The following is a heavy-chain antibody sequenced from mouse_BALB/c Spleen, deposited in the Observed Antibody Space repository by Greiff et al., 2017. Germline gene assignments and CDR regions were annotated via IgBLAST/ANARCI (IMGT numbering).Heavy chain of an antibody. V-gene: IGHV1-4*01. CDR3: ARRITTVVASYYYAMDY. D-gene: IGHD1-1*01. CDR2: INPSSGYT. CDR1: GYTFTSYT. Sequence: VQLQQSGAELARPGASVKMSCKASGYTFTSYTMHWVKQRPGQGLEWIGYINPSSGYTNYNQKFKDKATLTADKSSSTAYMQLSSLTSEDSAVYYCARRITTVVASYYYAMDYSGQGTSVTVSS. J-gene: IGHJ4*01.